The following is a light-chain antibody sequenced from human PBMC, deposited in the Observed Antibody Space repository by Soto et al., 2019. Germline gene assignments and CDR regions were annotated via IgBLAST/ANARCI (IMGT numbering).Light chain of an antibody. V-gene: IGKV3-15*01. J-gene: IGKJ4*01. CDR1: QRVSSN. Sequence: EIVMTQSPATLSVSPGERATLSCRASQRVSSNLAWYQQKPGQAPRLLIHGASTRATGIPARLSGSGSGTELTLTIRSLQSEDFAVYYCQQYNKGPPVTLGGGTKVDIK. CDR3: QQYNKGPPVT. CDR2: GAS.